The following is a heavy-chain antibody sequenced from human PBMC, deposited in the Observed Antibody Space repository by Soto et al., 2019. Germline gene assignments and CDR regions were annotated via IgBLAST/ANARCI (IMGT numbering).Heavy chain of an antibody. CDR2: SRHKANSYTT. CDR3: ARVVGAPNWFDP. J-gene: IGHJ5*02. Sequence: EVQLVESGGGLVQPGGSLRLYCAASGFTFSDHQMDWVRQAPGKGLEWVGRSRHKANSYTTEYAASVKGRFTISRDDSKKSLYLQMNSLKIEDTAVYYCARVVGAPNWFDPWGQGTLVTVSS. D-gene: IGHD1-26*01. CDR1: GFTFSDHQ. V-gene: IGHV3-72*01.